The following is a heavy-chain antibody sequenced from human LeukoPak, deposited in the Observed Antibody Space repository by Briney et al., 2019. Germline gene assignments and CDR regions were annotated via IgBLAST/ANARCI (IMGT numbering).Heavy chain of an antibody. Sequence: GSLRLSCAASGFTFSSYWFHWVRQTPGKGLVWVARINNDGAYTTYADSVKGRFTISRDNAQNTLYLQMNSLRAEDTAVYYCAELGFTMIGGVWGKGTTVTISS. CDR2: INNDGAYT. V-gene: IGHV3-74*01. CDR3: AELGFTMIGGV. D-gene: IGHD3-10*02. CDR1: GFTFSSYW. J-gene: IGHJ6*04.